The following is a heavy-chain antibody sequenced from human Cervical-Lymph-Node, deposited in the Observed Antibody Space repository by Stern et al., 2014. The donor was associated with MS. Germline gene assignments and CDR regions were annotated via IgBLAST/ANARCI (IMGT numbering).Heavy chain of an antibody. CDR3: ARWAYSSGWYNWFDP. CDR1: GGSISSSSYY. J-gene: IGHJ5*02. CDR2: IYYSGRN. V-gene: IGHV4-39*01. D-gene: IGHD3-22*01. Sequence: VQLVESGPGLVKPSETLSLTCTVSGGSISSSSYYWGWIRQPPGKGLEWIGSIYYSGRNYYNPSLKSRVTISVDTSKKQFSLNLSSVTAADTAVYYCARWAYSSGWYNWFDPWGQGTLVTVSS.